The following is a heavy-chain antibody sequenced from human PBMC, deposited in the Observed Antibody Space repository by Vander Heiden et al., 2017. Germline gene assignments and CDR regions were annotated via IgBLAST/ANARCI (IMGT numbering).Heavy chain of an antibody. D-gene: IGHD4-17*01. CDR3: ARDMFNYDDYEVAWLDALDI. J-gene: IGHJ3*02. CDR2: IWYDGSNK. V-gene: IGHV3-33*01. Sequence: QVQLVESGGGVVQPGRSLRLSCAASGLTFGSHGMHWVRQAPGKGLEWVAIIWYDGSNKYYANSVKGRFTISRDNSKNRLYLQMNSLRAEDTAIYYCARDMFNYDDYEVAWLDALDIWGQGTMVTVSS. CDR1: GLTFGSHG.